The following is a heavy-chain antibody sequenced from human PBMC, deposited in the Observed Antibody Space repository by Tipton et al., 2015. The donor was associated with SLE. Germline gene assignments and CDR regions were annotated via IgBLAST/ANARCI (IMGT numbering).Heavy chain of an antibody. V-gene: IGHV4-59*01. CDR2: SSYSGST. J-gene: IGHJ4*02. CDR3: AGGGASARFDF. D-gene: IGHD3-10*01. CDR1: CASISSFY. Sequence: TLSLTCTVSCASISSFYWSWIRQPPGTRLEWIAYSSYSGSTNYNSSLKSRVSISIDTSKNQFSLKMTSLTPADTAVYFCAGGGASARFDFWGQGTLVTASS.